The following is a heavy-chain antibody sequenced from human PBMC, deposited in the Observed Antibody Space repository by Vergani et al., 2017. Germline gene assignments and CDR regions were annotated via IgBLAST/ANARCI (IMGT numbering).Heavy chain of an antibody. Sequence: QVQLQESGPGLVKPSQTLSLTCTVSGGSINSHNYYWSWLRQPAGKGLEWIGRIHTSGSTNYNPSLKSRVTMSEDTSKNQFSLKLSSVTAAETAVYYCARVDSTTTVVAPGGNYCYGVDVWDQGTMVTVS. V-gene: IGHV4-61*02. D-gene: IGHD4-23*01. CDR3: ARVDSTTTVVAPGGNYCYGVDV. CDR2: IHTSGST. CDR1: GGSINSHNYY. J-gene: IGHJ6*02.